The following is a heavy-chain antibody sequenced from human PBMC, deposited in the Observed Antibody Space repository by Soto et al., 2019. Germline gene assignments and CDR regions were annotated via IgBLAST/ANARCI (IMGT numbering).Heavy chain of an antibody. CDR1: GGSISSGDYY. J-gene: IGHJ6*02. Sequence: QVQLQESGPGLVKPSQTLYLTCTVSGGSISSGDYYWSWIRQPPGKGLEWIGYIYYSGSTYYNPSLKSRVTISVDTSKNQFSLKLSSVTAADTAVYYCAGAIITRYYYYGMDVWGQGTTVTVSS. V-gene: IGHV4-30-4*01. D-gene: IGHD1-20*01. CDR2: IYYSGST. CDR3: AGAIITRYYYYGMDV.